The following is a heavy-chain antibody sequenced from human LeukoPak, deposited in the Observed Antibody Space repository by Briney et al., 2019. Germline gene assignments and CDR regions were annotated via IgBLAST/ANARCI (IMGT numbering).Heavy chain of an antibody. Sequence: GGSLRLSCAASGFTFSDYWIYWVRQAPGEGLLWISNINEYGTTTYADSVKGRFTVSRDNAKNILYLQMNSLRPEDTAVYYCARVRGGNWGQGTLVTVSS. CDR3: ARVRGGN. CDR1: GFTFSDYW. V-gene: IGHV3-74*01. D-gene: IGHD3-16*01. J-gene: IGHJ4*02. CDR2: INEYGTT.